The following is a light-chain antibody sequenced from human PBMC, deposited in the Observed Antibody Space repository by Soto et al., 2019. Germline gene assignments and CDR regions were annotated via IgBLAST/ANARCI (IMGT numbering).Light chain of an antibody. V-gene: IGLV2-14*03. CDR1: SSDVGGYNY. CDR3: SSYTSRSTLV. CDR2: DVS. Sequence: QSALTQPAPVSGSPGQSITISCTGTSSDVGGYNYVSWYQHYPGKAPKLMIYDVSNRPSGVSNRFSGSKSGNTASLTISGLQAEDEADYYCSSYTSRSTLVFGGGTKLTVL. J-gene: IGLJ2*01.